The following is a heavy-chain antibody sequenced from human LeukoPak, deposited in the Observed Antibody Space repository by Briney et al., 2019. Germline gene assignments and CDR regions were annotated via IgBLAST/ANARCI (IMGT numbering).Heavy chain of an antibody. D-gene: IGHD6-13*01. Sequence: PSETLSLTCTVSGYSISNGYYWGWIRQPPGKGLEWIGSIYHSGSTYYNPPLKSRVTISVDTSKNQFSLKLSSVTAADTAVYYYARATAAGIDYWGQGTLVTVSS. CDR3: ARATAAGIDY. CDR1: GYSISNGYY. V-gene: IGHV4-38-2*02. J-gene: IGHJ4*02. CDR2: IYHSGST.